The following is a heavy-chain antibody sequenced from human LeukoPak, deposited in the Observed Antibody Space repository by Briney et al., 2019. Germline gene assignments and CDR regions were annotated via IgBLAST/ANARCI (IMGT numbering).Heavy chain of an antibody. V-gene: IGHV3-23*01. CDR3: AKGSMIVVGLPVLNNRFDP. Sequence: GGSLRLSCAASGFTFSSYGMSWVRQAPGKGLEWVSAISGSGGSTYYAGSVKGRFTISRDNSKNTLYLQMNSLRAEDTAVYYCAKGSMIVVGLPVLNNRFDPWGQGTLVTVSS. D-gene: IGHD3-22*01. CDR1: GFTFSSYG. J-gene: IGHJ5*02. CDR2: ISGSGGST.